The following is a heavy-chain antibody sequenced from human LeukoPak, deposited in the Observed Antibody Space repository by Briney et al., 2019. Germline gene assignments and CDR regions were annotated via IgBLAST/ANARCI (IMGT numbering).Heavy chain of an antibody. V-gene: IGHV3-23*01. J-gene: IGHJ6*03. CDR3: AKNVVVVVAATRGYYYYYYMDV. CDR2: ISGSGGST. CDR1: GFTFSSYA. Sequence: GGSLRLSCAASGFTFSSYAMSWVRQAPGKGLEWVSAISGSGGSTYYADSVKGRFTISRDNSKNTLYLQMNSLRAEDTAVYYCAKNVVVVVAATRGYYYYYYMDVWGKGTTVTISS. D-gene: IGHD2-15*01.